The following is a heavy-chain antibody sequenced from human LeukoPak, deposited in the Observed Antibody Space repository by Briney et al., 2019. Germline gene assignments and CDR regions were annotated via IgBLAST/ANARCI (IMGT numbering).Heavy chain of an antibody. CDR3: AREKEGYGDHKIDY. CDR1: GGSISSYY. Sequence: PSETLSLTCTVSGGSISSYYWSWIRQPPGKGLVWIGYIYYSGSTNYNPSLKSRVNISVDTSKNQFPLKLSSVTAADTAVYYCAREKEGYGDHKIDYWGQGTLVTVSS. CDR2: IYYSGST. V-gene: IGHV4-59*01. D-gene: IGHD4-17*01. J-gene: IGHJ4*02.